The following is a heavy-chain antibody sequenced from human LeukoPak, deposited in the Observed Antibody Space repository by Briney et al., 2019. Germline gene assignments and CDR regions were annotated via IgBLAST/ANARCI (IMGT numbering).Heavy chain of an antibody. CDR2: ISGSGGST. CDR3: AKTGSWFSYYYMDV. J-gene: IGHJ6*03. D-gene: IGHD1-26*01. Sequence: TGGSLRLSCAASGFTFSSYAMSWVRQAPGKGLEWVSAISGSGGSTYYADSVKGRFTISRDNSKNTLYLQMNSLRAEDTAVYYCAKTGSWFSYYYMDVWGKGTTVTVSS. V-gene: IGHV3-23*01. CDR1: GFTFSSYA.